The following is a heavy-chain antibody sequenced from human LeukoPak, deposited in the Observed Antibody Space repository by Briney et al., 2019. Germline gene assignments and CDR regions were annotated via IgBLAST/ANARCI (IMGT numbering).Heavy chain of an antibody. V-gene: IGHV3-30*18. D-gene: IGHD3-9*01. Sequence: GGSLRLSCAASGFTFSSYGMHWVRQAPGKGLEWVAVISYDGSNKYYADPVKGRFTISRDNSKNTLYLQMNSLRAEDTAVYYCANVGYDILTGPVDYWGQGTLVTVSS. CDR3: ANVGYDILTGPVDY. CDR1: GFTFSSYG. J-gene: IGHJ4*02. CDR2: ISYDGSNK.